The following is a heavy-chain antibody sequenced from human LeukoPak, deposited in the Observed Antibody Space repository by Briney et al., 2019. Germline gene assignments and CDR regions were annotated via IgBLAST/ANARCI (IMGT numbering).Heavy chain of an antibody. J-gene: IGHJ6*03. CDR3: AADYYYYYMDV. CDR2: IYPSGST. Sequence: PSQTLSLTCTVSGGSISSGTYYYSWIRQPAGKGLEWIGRIYPSGSTNYNPSLKSRVAISVDTSKNQFSLKLSSVTAADTAVYYCAADYYYYYMDVWAKGPRSPSP. V-gene: IGHV4-61*02. CDR1: GGSISSGTYY.